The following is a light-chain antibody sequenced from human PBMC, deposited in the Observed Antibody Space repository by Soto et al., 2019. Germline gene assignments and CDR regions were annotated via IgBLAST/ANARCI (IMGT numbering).Light chain of an antibody. Sequence: QSALTQPRSVSGSPGQSVTISCTGTSSDVGGYNYVSWYQQNPGKAPKLMIYDVSKRPSGVPDRFSGSKSGNTASLTISGLQAEDEADYYCCSYAGSYTPVVFGGGTKVTVL. J-gene: IGLJ2*01. CDR3: CSYAGSYTPVV. CDR1: SSDVGGYNY. CDR2: DVS. V-gene: IGLV2-11*01.